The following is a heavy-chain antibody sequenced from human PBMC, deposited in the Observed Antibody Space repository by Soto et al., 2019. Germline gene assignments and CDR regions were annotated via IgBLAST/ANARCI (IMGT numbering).Heavy chain of an antibody. V-gene: IGHV4-4*07. D-gene: IGHD3-10*01. CDR3: ARVRYTLVRGVETSLWFDP. J-gene: IGHJ5*02. Sequence: KPSETLSLTCSVFGASIRSYYWTWVRQPAGKGLEWIGLFYSNGIINYNPSLGSRVTMSVDTSKNQVSLKLASVTAADTARYYCARVRYTLVRGVETSLWFDPWGQGTLVTVSS. CDR2: FYSNGII. CDR1: GASIRSYY.